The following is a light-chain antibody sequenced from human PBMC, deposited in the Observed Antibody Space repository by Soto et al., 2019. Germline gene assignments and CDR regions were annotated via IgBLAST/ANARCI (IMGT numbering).Light chain of an antibody. V-gene: IGLV2-14*01. CDR1: SSDVGGYNY. Sequence: QSVLTQPASVSGSPGQSITISCTGTSSDVGGYNYVSWYQHHPGKAPKLMIYEVSNRPSGVSNRFSGSKSGNTASLTISGLHAEDEADYYCSSYTSSSTYVFGTGTKLTVL. CDR2: EVS. J-gene: IGLJ1*01. CDR3: SSYTSSSTYV.